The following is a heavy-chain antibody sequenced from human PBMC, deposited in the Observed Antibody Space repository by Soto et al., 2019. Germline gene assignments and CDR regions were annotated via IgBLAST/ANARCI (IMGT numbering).Heavy chain of an antibody. J-gene: IGHJ5*02. CDR3: ARHACSGGSCYNWFDP. CDR2: IYYSGST. V-gene: IGHV4-39*01. CDR1: GGSISSSSYY. D-gene: IGHD2-15*01. Sequence: QLQLQESGPGLVKPSETLSLTCTVSGGSISSSSYYWGWIRQPPGKGLEWIGSIYYSGSTYYNPSLKSRVTISVDTSKNQFSLKLSSVTAADTAVYYCARHACSGGSCYNWFDPWGQGTLVTVSS.